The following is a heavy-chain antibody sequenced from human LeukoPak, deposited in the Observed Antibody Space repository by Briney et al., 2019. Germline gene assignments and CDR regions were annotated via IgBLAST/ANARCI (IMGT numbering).Heavy chain of an antibody. CDR3: ARHCGYSSAGYYFYS. V-gene: IGHV4-39*01. Sequence: SETLSLTCTVSGGSISSSTYYWGWIRQPPGKGLEWIGSFYYSGSTHYNPSLNSRVTISVDTSKNQFSLRLSSVTAADTAVYFCARHCGYSSAGYYFYSSGQGTLVTVSS. CDR1: GGSISSSTYY. D-gene: IGHD5-12*01. J-gene: IGHJ4*02. CDR2: FYYSGST.